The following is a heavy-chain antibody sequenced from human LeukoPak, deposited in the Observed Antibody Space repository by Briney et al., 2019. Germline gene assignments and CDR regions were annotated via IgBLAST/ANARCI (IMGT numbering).Heavy chain of an antibody. D-gene: IGHD6-19*01. Sequence: SETLFLTCTVSGGSISSSSYYWGWIRQPPGKGLEWIGSIYYSGSTYYNPSLKSRVTISVDTSKNQFSLKLSSVTAADTAVYYCARQPKQWPSANWFDPWGQGTLVTVSS. CDR3: ARQPKQWPSANWFDP. CDR1: GGSISSSSYY. J-gene: IGHJ5*02. CDR2: IYYSGST. V-gene: IGHV4-39*01.